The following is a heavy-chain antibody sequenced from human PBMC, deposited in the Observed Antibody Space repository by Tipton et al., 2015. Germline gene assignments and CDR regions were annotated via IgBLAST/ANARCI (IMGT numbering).Heavy chain of an antibody. J-gene: IGHJ6*02. D-gene: IGHD5-24*01. CDR2: IYYSGST. CDR1: GGSVSSSSYY. CDR3: ARDLEHGMDV. Sequence: TLSLTCTVSGGSVSSSSYYWGWIRQSPGKGLEWIGSIYYSGSTYHNPSLKSRVSIFVDTSKNQFSLTLNSVTAADTAVYYCARDLEHGMDVWGQGTTVTVSS. V-gene: IGHV4-39*07.